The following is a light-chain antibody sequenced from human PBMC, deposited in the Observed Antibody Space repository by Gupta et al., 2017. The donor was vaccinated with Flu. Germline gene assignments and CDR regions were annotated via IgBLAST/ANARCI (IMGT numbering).Light chain of an antibody. V-gene: IGKV3-11*02. CDR1: QSVGNY. Sequence: EIVLTQSPVTLSLSPGGTAVLSCRASQSVGNYLAWYQQRPGQAPRLLMIDASKRAAGIAARFIGSGLGRDLTLTITTREPEDFAGYYCHQRSDLPMSTFGQGTKLEIK. J-gene: IGKJ2*01. CDR2: DAS. CDR3: HQRSDLPMST.